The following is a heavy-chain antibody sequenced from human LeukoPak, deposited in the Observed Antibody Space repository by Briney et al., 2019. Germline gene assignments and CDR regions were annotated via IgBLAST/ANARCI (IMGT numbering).Heavy chain of an antibody. CDR2: MNPNNGDT. J-gene: IGHJ4*02. Sequence: ASVKVSCKASGGTFSSYAISWVRQAPGQGLEWMGLMNPNNGDTTYSQKFQGRVTMTRDTSISTAYMELSRLRSDDTAVYYCARVYHYDILTGYYTPLDYWGQGTLVTVSS. CDR1: GGTFSSYA. D-gene: IGHD3-9*01. CDR3: ARVYHYDILTGYYTPLDY. V-gene: IGHV1-2*02.